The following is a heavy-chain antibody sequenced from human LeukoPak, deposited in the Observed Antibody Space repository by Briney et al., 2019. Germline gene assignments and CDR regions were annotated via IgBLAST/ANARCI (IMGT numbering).Heavy chain of an antibody. D-gene: IGHD6-13*01. CDR1: GFTFSSYE. V-gene: IGHV3-48*03. J-gene: IGHJ4*02. CDR3: ARTPGIAAAEPPEYYFDY. Sequence: QPGGSLRLSCAASGFTFSSYEMNWVRQAPGKGLEWVSYISSSGSTIYYADSVKGRFTISRDNAKNSLYLQMNSLRAEDTAVYYCARTPGIAAAEPPEYYFDYWRQGTLVTVSS. CDR2: ISSSGSTI.